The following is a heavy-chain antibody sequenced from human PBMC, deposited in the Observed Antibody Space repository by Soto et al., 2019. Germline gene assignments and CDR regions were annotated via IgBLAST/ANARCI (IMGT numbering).Heavy chain of an antibody. J-gene: IGHJ5*02. CDR3: ARDQAGSWFDP. CDR2: IYYSGST. V-gene: IGHV4-31*03. CDR1: VGSIISGGYY. Sequence: SETLSLTCTFSVGSIISGGYYWSWIRQHPGKGLEWIGYIYYSGSTYYNPSLKSRVTISVDTSKNQFSLKLSSVTAADTAVYYCARDQAGSWFDPWGQGTLVTVSS. D-gene: IGHD1-26*01.